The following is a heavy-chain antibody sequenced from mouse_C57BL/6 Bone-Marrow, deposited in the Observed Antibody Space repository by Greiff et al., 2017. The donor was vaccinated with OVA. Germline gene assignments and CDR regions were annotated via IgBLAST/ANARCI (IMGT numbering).Heavy chain of an antibody. CDR3: ARRDRGLAY. Sequence: VQLQQSGAELARPGASVKLSCKASCYTFTSYGISWEKQRTGQGLEWIGEIYPRSGNTYYNEKFKGKATLTADKSSSTAYMELRSLTSGASAVYFWARRDRGLAYWGQGTLVTVSA. D-gene: IGHD3-3*01. CDR1: CYTFTSYG. J-gene: IGHJ3*01. V-gene: IGHV1-81*01. CDR2: IYPRSGNT.